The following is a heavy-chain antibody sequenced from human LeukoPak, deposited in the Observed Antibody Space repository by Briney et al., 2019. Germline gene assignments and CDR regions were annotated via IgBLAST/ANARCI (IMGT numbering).Heavy chain of an antibody. CDR2: ISTSSTYI. CDR3: ARDRHVPGLYYYYMDV. V-gene: IGHV3-21*01. D-gene: IGHD6-6*01. J-gene: IGHJ6*03. CDR1: GFTFSTYT. Sequence: GGSLRLSCAASGFTFSTYTMNWVRQAPGKGLEWVSSISTSSTYIYYADSVKGRFTVSRDNAKNSLYLQMNSLRADDTAVYYCARDRHVPGLYYYYMDVWGKGTTVTVSS.